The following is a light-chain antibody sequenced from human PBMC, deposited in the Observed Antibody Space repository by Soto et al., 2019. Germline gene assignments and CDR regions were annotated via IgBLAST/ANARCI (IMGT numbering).Light chain of an antibody. CDR3: QSYDSSLSGWV. Sequence: QSVLTQPPSVSGAPGQRVTISCTGSSSNIGAGYDVHWYQQLPGTATKLLIYGNSNRPSGVPDRFSGSKSGTSASLAITGLQAEDEADYYCQSYDSSLSGWVFCGGTKLTVL. V-gene: IGLV1-40*01. J-gene: IGLJ3*02. CDR1: SSNIGAGYD. CDR2: GNS.